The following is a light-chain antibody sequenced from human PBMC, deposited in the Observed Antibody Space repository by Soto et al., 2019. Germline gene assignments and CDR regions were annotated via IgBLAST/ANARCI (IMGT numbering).Light chain of an antibody. Sequence: QSALTQPASVSGSPGQSITISCTGTSSDVGGYNYVSWYQHHPGKAPKLMIFEVSNRPSGVSNRISASKSGITASLTISGLQAEDEADYYCSSYSSSSTRVLFGGGTKLTVL. CDR3: SSYSSSSTRVL. CDR1: SSDVGGYNY. J-gene: IGLJ2*01. V-gene: IGLV2-14*01. CDR2: EVS.